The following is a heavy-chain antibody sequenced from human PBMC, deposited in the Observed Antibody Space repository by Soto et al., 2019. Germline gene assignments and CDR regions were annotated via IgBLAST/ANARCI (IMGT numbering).Heavy chain of an antibody. Sequence: ASLKVSYKVSGYTLTELFMHWVRQAPGKGLEWMGGFDPEDGATIYAQKFQGRVTMTEDTSTDTAYMELSSLRSEDTAVYYCAKPVITMVRGVITYYFAYWDQGTLVNVSS. D-gene: IGHD3-10*01. V-gene: IGHV1-24*01. CDR2: FDPEDGAT. J-gene: IGHJ4*02. CDR1: GYTLTELF. CDR3: AKPVITMVRGVITYYFAY.